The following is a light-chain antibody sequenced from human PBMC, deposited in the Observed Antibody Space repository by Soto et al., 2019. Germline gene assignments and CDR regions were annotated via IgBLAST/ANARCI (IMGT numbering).Light chain of an antibody. CDR1: QDISTW. CDR2: AAS. Sequence: DIQMTQSPSSVSASVGDRVTITCRASQDISTWLAWYQQKPGKAPKLLIYAASSLFSGVPARFSGSGSGTDFTLTISSLQPEDFATYYCQQADSLPLVSFGQGTGLDLK. CDR3: QQADSLPLVS. J-gene: IGKJ5*01. V-gene: IGKV1-12*01.